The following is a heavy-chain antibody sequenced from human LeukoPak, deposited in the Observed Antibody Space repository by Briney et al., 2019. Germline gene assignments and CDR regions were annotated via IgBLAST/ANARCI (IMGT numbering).Heavy chain of an antibody. J-gene: IGHJ5*02. D-gene: IGHD2-2*01. CDR1: GFTFSSYE. V-gene: IGHV3-48*03. CDR3: ARDRGRLYCSSTSCPGWFDP. CDR2: ISSSGSTI. Sequence: GGSLRLSCAASGFTFSSYEMNLVRQAPGKGLEWVSYISSSGSTIYYADSVKGRFTISRDNAKNSLYLQMNSLRAEDTAVYYCARDRGRLYCSSTSCPGWFDPWGQGTLVTVSS.